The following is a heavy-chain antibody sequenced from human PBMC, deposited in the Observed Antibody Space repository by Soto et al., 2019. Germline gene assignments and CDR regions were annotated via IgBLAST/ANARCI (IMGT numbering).Heavy chain of an antibody. CDR2: IHVSGST. CDR3: ARDGHGMDV. V-gene: IGHV4-61*01. J-gene: IGHJ6*02. CDR1: GGSVSSGSYQ. Sequence: NPSETLSLTXTVSGGSVSSGSYQWTWIRQPPGKGLEWIGYIHVSGSTNDNPSLKGRVTMSIDTSKNQFSLKLSSVTAADTAVYYCARDGHGMDVWGQGTKVTVSS.